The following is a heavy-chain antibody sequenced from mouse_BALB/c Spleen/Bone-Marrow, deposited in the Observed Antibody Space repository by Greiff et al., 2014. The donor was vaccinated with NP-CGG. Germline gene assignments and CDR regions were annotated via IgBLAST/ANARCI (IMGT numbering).Heavy chain of an antibody. CDR3: ARWYREPHFAIDY. D-gene: IGHD2-14*01. J-gene: IGHJ4*01. V-gene: IGHV1-80*01. CDR2: IYPGDGDT. CDR1: GYAFSSYW. Sequence: VKLMESGAELVRPGSSVKISCKASGYAFSSYWMNWVKQRPGQGLEWIGQIYPGDGDTNYNGNFKDKATLTVDRSSSTAFMQLSSLTSEGSAVYFCARWYREPHFAIDYWGPGTSVTVSS.